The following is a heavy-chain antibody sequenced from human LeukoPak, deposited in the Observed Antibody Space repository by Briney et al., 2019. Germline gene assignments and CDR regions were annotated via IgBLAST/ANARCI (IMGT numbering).Heavy chain of an antibody. D-gene: IGHD3-22*01. J-gene: IGHJ4*02. V-gene: IGHV5-51*01. Sequence: GESLKISCKSSGYSFSSYWIAWVRQMPGKAPEWMGIVYPGDSDTRYSPSFQGRVTFSADKSNSTAFLQWSSLKASDTAMYFCARHWPDSSSPLDYWGQGTLVTVSS. CDR1: GYSFSSYW. CDR2: VYPGDSDT. CDR3: ARHWPDSSSPLDY.